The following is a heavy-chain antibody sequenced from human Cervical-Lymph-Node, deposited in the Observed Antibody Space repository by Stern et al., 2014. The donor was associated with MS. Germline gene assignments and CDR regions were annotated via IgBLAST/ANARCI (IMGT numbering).Heavy chain of an antibody. D-gene: IGHD2-2*01. CDR3: ARGCSSTTCYSAGENRKGYDS. J-gene: IGHJ4*02. Sequence: EVQLVESGGGLVKPGGSVRLSCEASGFTLSNYGLNWVRQAPGKGLDGVSSIGTPSTYIYYAASVRGRFPISRDNAKNSLYLEMNSLRAEDTAIYYCARGCSSTTCYSAGENRKGYDSWGQGTLVTVSS. CDR1: GFTLSNYG. V-gene: IGHV3-21*06. CDR2: IGTPSTYI.